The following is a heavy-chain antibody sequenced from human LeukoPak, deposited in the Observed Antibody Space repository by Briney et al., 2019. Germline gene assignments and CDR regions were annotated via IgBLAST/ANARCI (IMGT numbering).Heavy chain of an antibody. D-gene: IGHD6-19*01. CDR3: ATAPQWLVRLADDDAFDI. CDR2: ITSNGGST. J-gene: IGHJ3*02. Sequence: GGSLRLSCAASGFTFSAYAIHWVRQAPGKGLEYVSAITSNGGSTNYANSVKGRFTISRDNSKNTLYLQMGSLRAEDMAVYYCATAPQWLVRLADDDAFDIWGQGTMVTVSS. V-gene: IGHV3-64*01. CDR1: GFTFSAYA.